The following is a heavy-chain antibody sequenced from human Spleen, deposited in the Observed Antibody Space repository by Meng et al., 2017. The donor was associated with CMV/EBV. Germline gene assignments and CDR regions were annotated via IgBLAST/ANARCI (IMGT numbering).Heavy chain of an antibody. CDR1: TFTLSRYI. Sequence: GGSLRLSCAASTFTLSRYIMHWVRQAPGKGLEWVAFIRYDGSNKYYADSVKGRFTISRDDSKNTLYLQMNSLRAEDTAVYYCAKLPETRGLGYYDSSGYSDYWGQGTLVTVSS. CDR2: IRYDGSNK. CDR3: AKLPETRGLGYYDSSGYSDY. J-gene: IGHJ4*02. V-gene: IGHV3-30*02. D-gene: IGHD3-22*01.